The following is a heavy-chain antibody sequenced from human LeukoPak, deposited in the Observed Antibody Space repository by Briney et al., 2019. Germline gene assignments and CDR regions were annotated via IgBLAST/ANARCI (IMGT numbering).Heavy chain of an antibody. CDR2: IWYDGSNK. CDR3: ARSNEHTSGYPPPMDY. J-gene: IGHJ4*02. CDR1: GFTFSNYG. Sequence: GGSLRLSCEASGFTFSNYGMNWVRQAPGKGLEWVAVIWYDGSNKYYADSVKGRFTISRDNSKNTLYLQMNSLRAEDTAVYYCARSNEHTSGYPPPMDYWGQGTLVTVSS. D-gene: IGHD3-22*01. V-gene: IGHV3-33*08.